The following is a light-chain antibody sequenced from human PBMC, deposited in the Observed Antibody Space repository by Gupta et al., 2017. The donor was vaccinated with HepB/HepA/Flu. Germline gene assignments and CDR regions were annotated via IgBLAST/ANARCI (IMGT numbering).Light chain of an antibody. CDR2: DAS. V-gene: IGKV3-20*01. Sequence: EIVLTQSPGTLYSSPGERATLSCRASQSVSSSYLAWYQQKPGQAPRLLIYDASSRATGIPDRFSGSGSGTDFTLTISRLEPEDFAVYYCQQYVSSPVTFGQGTRLEIE. J-gene: IGKJ5*01. CDR3: QQYVSSPVT. CDR1: QSVSSSY.